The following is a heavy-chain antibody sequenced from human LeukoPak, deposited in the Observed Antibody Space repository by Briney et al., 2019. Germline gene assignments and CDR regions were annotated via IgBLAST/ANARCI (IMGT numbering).Heavy chain of an antibody. CDR1: GFTLSSYA. CDR3: VRDLGGRSGH. Sequence: PGGSLRLSCTASGFTLSSYAMSWVRQAPGEGLEWVSTISGSADNTNYAEAVKGRFTISRDNSKNTLYLQMNSLRAEDTAVYYCVRDLGGRSGHWGQGTLVTVSS. J-gene: IGHJ4*02. V-gene: IGHV3-23*01. CDR2: ISGSADNT. D-gene: IGHD1-26*01.